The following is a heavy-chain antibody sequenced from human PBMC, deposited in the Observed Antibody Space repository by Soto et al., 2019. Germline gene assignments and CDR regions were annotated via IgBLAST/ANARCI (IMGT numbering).Heavy chain of an antibody. CDR3: AHRVLRTVFGLVTTTAIYFDF. CDR2: IYWDDDK. J-gene: IGHJ4*02. Sequence: QITLKESGPTVVKPTETLTLTCTFSGFSLTTSGVGVGWVRQSPGKAPEWLALIYWDDDKRYSTSLNSRPIIAQDTSKNQVVLTMANVDPADTATYYCAHRVLRTVFGLVTTTAIYFDFWGPGTPVVVSS. CDR1: GFSLTTSGVG. V-gene: IGHV2-5*02. D-gene: IGHD3-3*01.